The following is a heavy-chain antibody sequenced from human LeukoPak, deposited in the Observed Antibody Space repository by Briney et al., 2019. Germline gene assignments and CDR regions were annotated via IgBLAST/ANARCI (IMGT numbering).Heavy chain of an antibody. CDR2: ISIDGRSK. CDR3: VKDQEYSYDY. CDR1: GFTFTDYA. J-gene: IGHJ4*02. V-gene: IGHV3-64D*06. Sequence: GGSLRLSCPASGFTFTDYAMHWVRQAAGKGLEYVSTISIDGRSKYYADSVKGRFTISRDNSKNTPSLQMSSLRTDDTAIYYCVKDQEYSYDYWGQGTLVTVSS. D-gene: IGHD5-18*01.